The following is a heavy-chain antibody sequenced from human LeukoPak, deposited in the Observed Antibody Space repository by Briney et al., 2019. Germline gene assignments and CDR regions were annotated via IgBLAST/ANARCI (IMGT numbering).Heavy chain of an antibody. Sequence: ASVKVSCKASGYTFTGYYMHWVRQAPGQGLEWMGWINPNSGGTNYAQKFQGRVTMTRDTSISTAYMELSRLRSDDTAVYYCARDSNGGYYYDSSGSYYYGMDVWGQGTTVTVS. CDR2: INPNSGGT. J-gene: IGHJ6*02. CDR1: GYTFTGYY. D-gene: IGHD3-22*01. V-gene: IGHV1-2*02. CDR3: ARDSNGGYYYDSSGSYYYGMDV.